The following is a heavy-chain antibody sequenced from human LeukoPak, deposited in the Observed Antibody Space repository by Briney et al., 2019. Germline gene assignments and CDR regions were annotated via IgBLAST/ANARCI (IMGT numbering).Heavy chain of an antibody. Sequence: SQTLSLTCTVSGGSISSGGYYWSWIRQHPGKGLEWIGYIYYSGSTYYNPSLKGRVTISVDTSKNQFSLKLSSVTAADTAVYYCARDSHPYYYDSRRFDYWGQGTLVTVSS. CDR3: ARDSHPYYYDSRRFDY. J-gene: IGHJ4*02. CDR1: GGSISSGGYY. CDR2: IYYSGST. V-gene: IGHV4-31*03. D-gene: IGHD3-22*01.